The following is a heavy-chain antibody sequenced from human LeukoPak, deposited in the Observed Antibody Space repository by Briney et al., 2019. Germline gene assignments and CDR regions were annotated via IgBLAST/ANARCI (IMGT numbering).Heavy chain of an antibody. D-gene: IGHD2-15*01. CDR1: GGSISSSNW. Sequence: SETLSLTCAVSGGSISSSNWWGWIRQPPGKGLECIGTIYHSGSTYYNPSLKSRVTISVDTSKNQFSLKLSSVTAADTAVYYCARPLGYCSGGSCYSTYRWFDPWGQGTLVTVSS. CDR2: IYHSGST. CDR3: ARPLGYCSGGSCYSTYRWFDP. J-gene: IGHJ5*02. V-gene: IGHV4-38-2*01.